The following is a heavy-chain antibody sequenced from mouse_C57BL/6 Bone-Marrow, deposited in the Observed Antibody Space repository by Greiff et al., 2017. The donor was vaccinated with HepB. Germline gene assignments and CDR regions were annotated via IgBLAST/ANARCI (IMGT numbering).Heavy chain of an antibody. CDR2: IDPNSGGT. D-gene: IGHD2-3*01. V-gene: IGHV1-72*01. CDR3: ARDDPFGY. CDR1: GYTFTSYG. Sequence: VQRVESGAELARPGASVKLSCKASGYTFTSYGISWVKQRPGRGLEWIGRIDPNSGGTKYNEKFKSKATLTVDKPSSTAYMQLSSLTSEDSAVYYCARDDPFGYWGQGTLVTVSA. J-gene: IGHJ3*02.